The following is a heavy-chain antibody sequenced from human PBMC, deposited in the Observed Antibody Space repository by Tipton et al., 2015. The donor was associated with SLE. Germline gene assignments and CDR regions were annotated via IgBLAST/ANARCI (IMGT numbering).Heavy chain of an antibody. CDR3: ARRLGSSGFDY. Sequence: TLSLTCTVSGGSISSYYWSWIRQPPGKGLEWIGYIYYSGSTNYNPSLKGRAPISVDTSKNQFSLKLSSVTAADTAVYYCARRLGSSGFDYWGQGTLVTVSS. V-gene: IGHV4-59*08. J-gene: IGHJ4*02. CDR2: IYYSGST. CDR1: GGSISSYY. D-gene: IGHD3-22*01.